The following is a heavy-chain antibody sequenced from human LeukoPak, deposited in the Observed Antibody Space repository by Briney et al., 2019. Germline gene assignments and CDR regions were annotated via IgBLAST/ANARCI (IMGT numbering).Heavy chain of an antibody. CDR1: GYTFTSYD. V-gene: IGHV1-8*01. D-gene: IGHD3-9*01. J-gene: IGHJ3*02. Sequence: GASVKVSCKASGYTFTSYDINWVRQATEQGLEWMGWMNPNSGNTGYAQKFQGRVTMTRNTSISTAYMELSSLRSEDTAVYYCARAHYDILTGYDDAFDIWGQGTMVTVSS. CDR2: MNPNSGNT. CDR3: ARAHYDILTGYDDAFDI.